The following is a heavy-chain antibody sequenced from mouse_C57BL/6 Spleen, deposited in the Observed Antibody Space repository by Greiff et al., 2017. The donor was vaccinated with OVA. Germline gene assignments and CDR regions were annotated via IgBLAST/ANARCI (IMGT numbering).Heavy chain of an antibody. CDR1: GYTFTSYW. CDR2: IDPSDSYT. Sequence: QVQLQQPGAELVMPGASVKLSCKASGYTFTSYWMHWVKQRPGQGLEWIGEIDPSDSYTNYNHKFKGKSTLTVDKSSSTAYMQLSSLTSEDSAVYYCARGDERYGGQGTTLTVSS. V-gene: IGHV1-69*01. CDR3: ARGDERY. J-gene: IGHJ2*01.